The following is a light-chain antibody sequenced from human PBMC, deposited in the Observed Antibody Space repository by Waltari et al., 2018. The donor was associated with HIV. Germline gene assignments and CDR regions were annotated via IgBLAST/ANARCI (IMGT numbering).Light chain of an antibody. CDR3: SSYTSSSSGV. J-gene: IGLJ2*01. Sequence: QSALTQPASVSGSPGQSITISCTGTNSDVGGYNYASWYQQHPGKAPKLMIYEVSNRPSGVSNRFSGSKSGNTASLTISGLQAEDEADYYCSSYTSSSSGVFGGGTKLTVL. CDR1: NSDVGGYNY. V-gene: IGLV2-14*01. CDR2: EVS.